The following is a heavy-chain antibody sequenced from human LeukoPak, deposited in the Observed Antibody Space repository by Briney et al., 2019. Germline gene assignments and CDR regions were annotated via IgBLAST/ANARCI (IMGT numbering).Heavy chain of an antibody. CDR1: GFTFSSHD. D-gene: IGHD3-9*01. CDR2: ISNDGSYK. J-gene: IGHJ4*02. CDR3: TNRRYLDY. Sequence: GGSLRLSCAASGFTFSSHDMHWVRQAPGKGLEWVAIISNDGSYKNYADSVKGRYTVSRDNSDNTPFLQMSSLRVEDTAIYYCTNRRYLDYWGQGTLVTVSS. V-gene: IGHV3-30*18.